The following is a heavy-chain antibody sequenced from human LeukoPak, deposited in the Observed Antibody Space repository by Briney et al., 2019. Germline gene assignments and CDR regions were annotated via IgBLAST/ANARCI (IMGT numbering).Heavy chain of an antibody. CDR2: ISYDGSNK. Sequence: HPGGSLRLSCAASGFTFSSYSMNWVRQAPGKGLEWVAVISYDGSNKYYTDSVKSRFTISRDNSKNTLYLQVNSLRDEDTAVYYCARATYYYDTSTSSGASDIWGQGTMVIVSS. J-gene: IGHJ3*02. V-gene: IGHV3-30*03. D-gene: IGHD3-22*01. CDR1: GFTFSSYS. CDR3: ARATYYYDTSTSSGASDI.